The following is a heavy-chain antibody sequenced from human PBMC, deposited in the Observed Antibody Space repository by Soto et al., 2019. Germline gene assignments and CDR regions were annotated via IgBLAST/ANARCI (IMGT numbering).Heavy chain of an antibody. Sequence: GESLKISCKASGYRFTSNWIGWVRQMPGKGLEWMGIINPGDSDTRYSPSLQGQVTMSIDKSITTAYLQLSSLKASDTAMYYCARHHAYGSGNAVFDYWGQGIPVTVSS. V-gene: IGHV5-51*01. D-gene: IGHD3-10*01. CDR2: INPGDSDT. CDR3: ARHHAYGSGNAVFDY. CDR1: GYRFTSNW. J-gene: IGHJ4*02.